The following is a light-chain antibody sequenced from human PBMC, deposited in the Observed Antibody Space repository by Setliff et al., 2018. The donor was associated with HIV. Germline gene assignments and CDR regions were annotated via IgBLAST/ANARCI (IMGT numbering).Light chain of an antibody. Sequence: SALTQPASVSGSLGQSITISCTGTSSDVGTYNLVSWYQQHPGKAPKLIIFEVIRRPSGVSNRFSASKSGNTASLTISGLQAEDEADYYCYSYAGSNTFTWVFGGGTKVTVL. CDR3: YSYAGSNTFTWV. CDR1: SSDVGTYNL. V-gene: IGLV2-23*02. J-gene: IGLJ3*02. CDR2: EVI.